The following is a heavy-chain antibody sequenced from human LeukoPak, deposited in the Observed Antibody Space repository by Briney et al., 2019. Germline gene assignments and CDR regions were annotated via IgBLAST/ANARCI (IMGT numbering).Heavy chain of an antibody. V-gene: IGHV3-9*01. CDR1: GFTFDDYA. J-gene: IGHJ4*02. CDR2: IDWNSAGL. Sequence: GGSLRLSCAASGFTFDDYAMHWVRQVPGKGLEWVSGIDWNSAGLGYADSVKGRFSISRDNAKNSLCLQMNSLRAEDTAVYYCARDDYGGNVRDWGQGTLVTVSS. D-gene: IGHD4-23*01. CDR3: ARDDYGGNVRD.